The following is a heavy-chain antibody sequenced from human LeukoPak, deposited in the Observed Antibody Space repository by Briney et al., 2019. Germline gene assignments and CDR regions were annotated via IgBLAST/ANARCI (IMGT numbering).Heavy chain of an antibody. CDR3: AKDVGKWESLHFFDY. D-gene: IGHD1-26*01. Sequence: GGSLRLSCAASGFTFSSYGMHWVRQAPGKGLEWVAVISYDGSNKYYADSVKGRFTISRDNSKNTLYLQMNSLRGDDTAVYYCAKDVGKWESLHFFDYWGQGTLVTVSS. V-gene: IGHV3-30*18. CDR2: ISYDGSNK. CDR1: GFTFSSYG. J-gene: IGHJ4*02.